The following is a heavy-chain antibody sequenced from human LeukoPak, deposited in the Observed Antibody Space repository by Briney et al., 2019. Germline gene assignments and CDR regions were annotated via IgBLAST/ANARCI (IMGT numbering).Heavy chain of an antibody. CDR2: INPNSGGT. CDR3: ARANNQYSTGWSLFDY. J-gene: IGHJ4*02. D-gene: IGHD6-19*01. Sequence: GASVKVSCKASGYTFTGSYMHWVRQAPGQGLEWMGRINPNSGGTNYAQKLQGRVTLTRDTSISTAYMELSRLGSDDSAIYYCARANNQYSTGWSLFDYWGQGTLVTVSS. V-gene: IGHV1-2*06. CDR1: GYTFTGSY.